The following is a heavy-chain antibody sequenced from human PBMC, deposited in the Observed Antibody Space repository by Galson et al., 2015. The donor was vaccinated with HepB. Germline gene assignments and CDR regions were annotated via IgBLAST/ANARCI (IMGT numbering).Heavy chain of an antibody. D-gene: IGHD7-27*01. V-gene: IGHV3-48*01. CDR3: ARDAWVDY. CDR2: ISSDGGTK. J-gene: IGHJ4*02. CDR1: RFTFGFYS. Sequence: SLRLSCAASRFTFGFYSMTWVRQAPGKGLEWISHISSDGGTKYYADSVKGRFTISRDNARNSLYLQMNSLRAEDTAVYYCARDAWVDYWGQGTLVTVPS.